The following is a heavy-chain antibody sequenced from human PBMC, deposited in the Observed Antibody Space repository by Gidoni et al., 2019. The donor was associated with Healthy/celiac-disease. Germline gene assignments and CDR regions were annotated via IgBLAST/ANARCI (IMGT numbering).Heavy chain of an antibody. CDR3: ARAIVVVIASPAFDY. CDR1: GYTFTSYA. V-gene: IGHV1-3*01. CDR2: INAGNGNT. Sequence: QVQLVQSGAEVKKPGASVKVSCTASGYTFTSYAMHWVRQAPGQRLEWMGWINAGNGNTKYSQKFQGRVTITRDTSASTAYMELSSLRSEDTAVYYCARAIVVVIASPAFDYWGQGTLVTVSS. J-gene: IGHJ4*02. D-gene: IGHD2-21*01.